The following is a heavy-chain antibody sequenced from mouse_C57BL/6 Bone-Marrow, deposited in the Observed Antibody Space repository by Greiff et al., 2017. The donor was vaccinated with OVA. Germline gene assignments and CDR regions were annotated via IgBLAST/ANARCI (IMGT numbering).Heavy chain of an antibody. CDR1: GFNIKDDY. V-gene: IGHV14-4*01. D-gene: IGHD2-5*01. CDR3: TTTYYSNYVAY. J-gene: IGHJ3*01. CDR2: IDPENGDT. Sequence: VHVKQSGAELVRPGASVKLSCTASGFNIKDDYMHWVKQRPEQGLEWIGWIDPENGDTEYASKFQGKATITADTSSNTAYLQLSSLTSEDTAVYYCTTTYYSNYVAYWGQGTLVTVSA.